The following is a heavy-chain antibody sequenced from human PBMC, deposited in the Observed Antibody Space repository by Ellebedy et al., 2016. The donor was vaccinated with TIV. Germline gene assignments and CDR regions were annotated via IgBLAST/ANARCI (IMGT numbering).Heavy chain of an antibody. Sequence: GESLKISCAASGFSFSSYWMHWVRHAPGKGLMWVSRIKGDGNYIAYADSVKGRFTISRDNAKNTLSLQMNSLRVEDTAVYYCASGFSHYGAFDIWGQGTMVTVSS. CDR3: ASGFSHYGAFDI. V-gene: IGHV3-74*01. D-gene: IGHD3-16*01. CDR2: IKGDGNYI. J-gene: IGHJ3*02. CDR1: GFSFSSYW.